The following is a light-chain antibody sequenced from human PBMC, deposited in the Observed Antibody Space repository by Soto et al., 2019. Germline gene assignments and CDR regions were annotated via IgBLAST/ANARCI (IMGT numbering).Light chain of an antibody. J-gene: IGKJ3*01. CDR2: DAS. V-gene: IGKV3-11*01. Sequence: EIVLTQSPATLSLSPGERATLSCRASQSVSSYLAWYQQKPGQAPRLLIYDASNRATGIPARFSGSGSGTDFTLTISSLDPEDVAVYYCQQRSNWPPFTFGPGTKVDIK. CDR1: QSVSSY. CDR3: QQRSNWPPFT.